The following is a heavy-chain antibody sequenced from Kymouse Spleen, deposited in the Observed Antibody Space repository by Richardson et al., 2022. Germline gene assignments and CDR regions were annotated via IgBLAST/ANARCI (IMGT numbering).Heavy chain of an antibody. D-gene: IGHD6-19*01. CDR2: IYYSGST. CDR1: GGSISSSSYY. V-gene: IGHV4-39*01. Sequence: QLQLQESGPGLVKPSETLSLTCTVSGGSISSSSYYWGWIRQPPGKGLEWIGSIYYSGSTYYNPSLKSRVTISVDTSKNQFSLKLSSVTAADTAVYYCARRSGWYVFDYWGQGTLVTVSS. J-gene: IGHJ4*02. CDR3: ARRSGWYVFDY.